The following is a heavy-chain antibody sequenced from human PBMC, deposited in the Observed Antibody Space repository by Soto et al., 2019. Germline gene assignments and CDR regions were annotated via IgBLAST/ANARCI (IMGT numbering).Heavy chain of an antibody. J-gene: IGHJ5*02. D-gene: IGHD3-22*01. Sequence: GGSLRLSCAASGFTFSSYGMHWVRQAPGKGLEWVAVISYDGSNKYYADSVKGRFTISRDNSKNTLYLQMNSLRAEDTAVYYCAKEYYYDSSGYHYQAPWFDPRGQGTLVTVSS. CDR3: AKEYYYDSSGYHYQAPWFDP. CDR2: ISYDGSNK. V-gene: IGHV3-30*18. CDR1: GFTFSSYG.